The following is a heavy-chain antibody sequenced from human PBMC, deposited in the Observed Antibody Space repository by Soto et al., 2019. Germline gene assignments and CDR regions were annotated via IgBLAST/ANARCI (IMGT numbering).Heavy chain of an antibody. D-gene: IGHD6-13*01. CDR3: AAEVYGSSWYNYYYGMDV. J-gene: IGHJ6*02. Sequence: QMQLVQSGPEVKKPGTSVKVSCKASGFTFTSSAVQWVRQARGQRLEWIGWLVVGSGNTNYAQKFQERVTITRDMSTSTAYMELSSLRSEDTAVYYCAAEVYGSSWYNYYYGMDVWGQGTTVTVSS. V-gene: IGHV1-58*01. CDR1: GFTFTSSA. CDR2: LVVGSGNT.